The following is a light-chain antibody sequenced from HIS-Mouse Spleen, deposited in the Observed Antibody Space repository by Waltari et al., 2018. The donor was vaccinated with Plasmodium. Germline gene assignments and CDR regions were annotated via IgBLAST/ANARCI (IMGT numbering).Light chain of an antibody. Sequence: SYELTQPPSVSVSPGQTARITCSGDALPKKYAYWYQQKSGQAPVLVISGDSKRPSGIPERFSGSSSGTMATLTISGAQVEDEADYYCYSTDSSGNHRVFGGGTKLTVL. J-gene: IGLJ3*02. CDR2: GDS. V-gene: IGLV3-10*01. CDR1: ALPKKY. CDR3: YSTDSSGNHRV.